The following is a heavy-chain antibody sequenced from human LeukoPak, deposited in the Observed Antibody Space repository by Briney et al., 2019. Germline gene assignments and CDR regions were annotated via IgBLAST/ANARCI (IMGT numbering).Heavy chain of an antibody. D-gene: IGHD2-21*01. CDR3: ANSLWSPTPRFDY. CDR2: IYHSGRT. Sequence: SSQTLSLTSAVSGGSISSGGYSWSWIRQPPGKGLEWIGYIYHSGRTYYNPSLKSRVTISVDRSKNQFSLKLTSVTAADTAVYYCANSLWSPTPRFDYWGQGTLVTVSS. J-gene: IGHJ4*02. V-gene: IGHV4-30-2*01. CDR1: GGSISSGGYS.